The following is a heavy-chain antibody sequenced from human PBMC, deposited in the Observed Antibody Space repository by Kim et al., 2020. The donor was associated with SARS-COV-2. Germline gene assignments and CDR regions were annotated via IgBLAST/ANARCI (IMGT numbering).Heavy chain of an antibody. V-gene: IGHV3-9*01. D-gene: IGHD6-13*01. J-gene: IGHJ4*02. CDR3: EKLPGIAAAGTIDY. Sequence: ADSGNGRFTISRDNAKNSLYLQMNSLRAEETALYYCEKLPGIAAAGTIDYWGQGTLVTVSS.